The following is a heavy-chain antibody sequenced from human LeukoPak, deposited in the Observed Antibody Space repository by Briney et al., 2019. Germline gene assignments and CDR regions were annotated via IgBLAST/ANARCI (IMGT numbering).Heavy chain of an antibody. J-gene: IGHJ4*02. CDR3: ATGYSSSWFDY. CDR1: GGSISSYY. CDR2: IYYSGRT. Sequence: PSETLSLTCTVSGGSISSYYWSWIRQPPGKGLEWIGYIYYSGRTNYYPSLKSRVTISVDTSKNQFSLKLSSVTAADTAVYYCATGYSSSWFDYWGQGTLVTVS. V-gene: IGHV4-59*01. D-gene: IGHD6-13*01.